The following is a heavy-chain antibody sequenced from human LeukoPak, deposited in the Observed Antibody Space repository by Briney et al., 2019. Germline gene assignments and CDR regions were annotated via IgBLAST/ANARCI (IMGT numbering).Heavy chain of an antibody. CDR1: GGSISSYY. Sequence: SETLSLTCTVPGGSISSYYWSWIRQPPGKGLEWIGYIYYSGSTNYNPSLKSRVTISVDTSKNQFSLKLSSVTAADTAVYYCARSRLGAADNLDYWGQGTLVTVSS. CDR3: ARSRLGAADNLDY. V-gene: IGHV4-59*08. D-gene: IGHD6-13*01. J-gene: IGHJ4*02. CDR2: IYYSGST.